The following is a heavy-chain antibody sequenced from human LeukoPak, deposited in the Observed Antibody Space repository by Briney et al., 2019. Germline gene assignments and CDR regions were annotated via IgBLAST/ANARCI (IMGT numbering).Heavy chain of an antibody. Sequence: ASVKVSCKASGYTFTSYGISWVRQAPGQGLEWMGWISAYNGNTNYAQKLQGRVTMTTDTSTSTAYMELRSLRSDDTAVYYCARTVLRFLEWFTYVDYWGQGTLVTVSS. CDR1: GYTFTSYG. CDR2: ISAYNGNT. V-gene: IGHV1-18*01. CDR3: ARTVLRFLEWFTYVDY. J-gene: IGHJ4*02. D-gene: IGHD3-3*01.